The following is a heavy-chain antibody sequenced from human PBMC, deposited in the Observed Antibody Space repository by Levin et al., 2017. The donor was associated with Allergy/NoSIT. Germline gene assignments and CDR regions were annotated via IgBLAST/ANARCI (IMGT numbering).Heavy chain of an antibody. Sequence: GESLKISCAASGFTFSSYAMSWVRQAPGKGLEWVSAISGSGGSTYYADSVKGRFTISRDNSKNTLYLQMNSLRAEDTAVYYCAKLRITMIVVGAFDIWGQGTMVTVSS. CDR2: ISGSGGST. D-gene: IGHD3-22*01. CDR3: AKLRITMIVVGAFDI. V-gene: IGHV3-23*01. CDR1: GFTFSSYA. J-gene: IGHJ3*02.